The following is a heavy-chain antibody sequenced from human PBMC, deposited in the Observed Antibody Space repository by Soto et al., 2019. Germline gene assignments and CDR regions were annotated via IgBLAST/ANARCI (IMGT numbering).Heavy chain of an antibody. CDR2: IYWDDEK. CDR1: GFSLSTSGVG. V-gene: IGHV2-5*02. J-gene: IGHJ3*02. D-gene: IGHD3-3*01. Sequence: QITLKESGPTLVKPTQTLTLTCTFSGFSLSTSGVGVGWIRQPPGKALEFVTLIYWDDEKRYSPSLKSRLTITKDTSENQVVFTMTNMDPVDTATYYCARSPGHALSRGGAFDIWGQGTLVTVSS. CDR3: ARSPGHALSRGGAFDI.